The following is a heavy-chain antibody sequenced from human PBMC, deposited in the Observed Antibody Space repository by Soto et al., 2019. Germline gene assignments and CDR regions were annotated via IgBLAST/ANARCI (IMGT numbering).Heavy chain of an antibody. V-gene: IGHV4-39*01. CDR2: VYYSGST. J-gene: IGHJ4*02. CDR1: GGSISTTTNN. Sequence: QLQLQESGPGLVKPSETLSLTCSVSGGSISTTTNNWGWIRQPPGKGLEWIGSVYYSGSTYYNPSLRSRVTLSVDTSKNQFSLKLDSVTAADTAIYYCARVPNGSPADYWGQGALVTVSS. CDR3: ARVPNGSPADY. D-gene: IGHD2-8*01.